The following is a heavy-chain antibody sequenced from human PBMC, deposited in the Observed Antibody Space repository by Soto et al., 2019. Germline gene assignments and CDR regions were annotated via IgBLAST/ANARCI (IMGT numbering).Heavy chain of an antibody. CDR1: GFTFSSYA. Sequence: EVQLLESGGGLVQPGGSLRLSCAASGFTFSSYAMSWVRQAPGKGLEWVSAISGSGGSTYYADAVKGRFTFSRDNSKNTLYLQMNILRAEDTAVYYCAKAGGIFVVDLRDDYWGQGTLVTVSS. V-gene: IGHV3-23*01. CDR2: ISGSGGST. D-gene: IGHD3-10*01. J-gene: IGHJ4*02. CDR3: AKAGGIFVVDLRDDY.